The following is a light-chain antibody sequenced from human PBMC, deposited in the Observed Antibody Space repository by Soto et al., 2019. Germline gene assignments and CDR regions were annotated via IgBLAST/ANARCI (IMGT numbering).Light chain of an antibody. J-gene: IGKJ5*01. CDR1: RSLLHSDGKTY. V-gene: IGKV2D-29*01. Sequence: DLVLTQTPLSVSVTPGQSASISCKSTRSLLHSDGKTYLCWYLQRPGQPPQPLIYELSHRFSGVPDRFSGSGSGTDFTLTIGRVEAEDVGVYYCLQGLQVPITFGQGTRLEIK. CDR2: ELS. CDR3: LQGLQVPIT.